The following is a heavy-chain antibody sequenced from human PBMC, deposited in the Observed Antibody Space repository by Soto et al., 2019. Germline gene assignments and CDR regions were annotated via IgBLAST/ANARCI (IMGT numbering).Heavy chain of an antibody. Sequence: PGESLKISCKGSGYSFTSYWIGWVRQMPGKGLEWMGIIYPGDSATRYSPSFQGQVTISADKSISTAYLQWSSLKASDTAMYYCARPPGYCSSTICSPIDYWGQGTLVTVSS. J-gene: IGHJ4*02. CDR3: ARPPGYCSSTICSPIDY. V-gene: IGHV5-51*01. CDR2: IYPGDSAT. CDR1: GYSFTSYW. D-gene: IGHD2-2*01.